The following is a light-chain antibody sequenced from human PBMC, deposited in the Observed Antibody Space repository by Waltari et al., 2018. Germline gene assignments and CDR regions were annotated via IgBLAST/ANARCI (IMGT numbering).Light chain of an antibody. Sequence: QSALTQPPSASGSPGQSVTISCTGTSSDVGGFDYVSWYQQHPGKVPRLMIYEVSKRPSGVPDRFAGSKSGNTASLPVSVLQVEDEADYYCSSFAGSSQMLFGGGTKLTVL. CDR2: EVS. CDR3: SSFAGSSQML. CDR1: SSDVGGFDY. V-gene: IGLV2-8*01. J-gene: IGLJ2*01.